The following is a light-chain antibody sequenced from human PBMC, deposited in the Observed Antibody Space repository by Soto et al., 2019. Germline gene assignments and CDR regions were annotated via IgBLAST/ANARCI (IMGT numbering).Light chain of an antibody. Sequence: DIQMTQSPSTMSASVGDRVTITCRASQSIDSWLAWYQQKPGKAPKFLMYKASNLESGVPSRFSGSGSETEFTLNISSLQPDDFAIYYCQHYKSYPWTFGQGTKVELK. J-gene: IGKJ1*01. V-gene: IGKV1-5*03. CDR2: KAS. CDR1: QSIDSW. CDR3: QHYKSYPWT.